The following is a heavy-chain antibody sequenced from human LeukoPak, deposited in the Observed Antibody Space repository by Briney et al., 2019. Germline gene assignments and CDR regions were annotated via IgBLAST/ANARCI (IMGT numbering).Heavy chain of an antibody. D-gene: IGHD1-26*01. V-gene: IGHV4-59*12. Sequence: PSETLSLTCTVSGGSISSYYWSWIRQPPGKGLEWIGYIHYSGSTNYNPSLKSRVTISVDTSKNQFSLKLSSVTAADTAVYYCARDPVGATDWGQGTLVTVSS. CDR3: ARDPVGATD. CDR1: GGSISSYY. J-gene: IGHJ4*02. CDR2: IHYSGST.